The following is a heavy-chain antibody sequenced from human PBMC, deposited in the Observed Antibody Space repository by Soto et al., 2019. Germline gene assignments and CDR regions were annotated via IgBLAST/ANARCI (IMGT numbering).Heavy chain of an antibody. Sequence: PSETLSLTCAVYGGSFSGYYWSWIRQPPGKGLEWIGEINHSGSTNYNPSLKSRVTISVDTSKNQFSLKLSSVTAADTAVYYCATIDYYGSGSYYNQTQPFDYWGQGTLVTVSS. J-gene: IGHJ4*02. CDR1: GGSFSGYY. CDR2: INHSGST. V-gene: IGHV4-34*01. D-gene: IGHD3-10*01. CDR3: ATIDYYGSGSYYNQTQPFDY.